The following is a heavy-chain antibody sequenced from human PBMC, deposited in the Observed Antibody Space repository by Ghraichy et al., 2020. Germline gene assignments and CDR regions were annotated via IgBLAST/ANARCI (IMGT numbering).Heavy chain of an antibody. CDR2: INHNGST. D-gene: IGHD3-16*02. Sequence: SETLSLTCAVYGGSFSGYYWSWIRQPPGKGLEWIGEINHNGSTNYNPSLKSRVTIAVDTSKNQFSLKLSSVTAADTAVYYCARVSLPVYVWGSYRSHFDYWGQGTLVTVSS. CDR3: ARVSLPVYVWGSYRSHFDY. CDR1: GGSFSGYY. J-gene: IGHJ4*02. V-gene: IGHV4-34*01.